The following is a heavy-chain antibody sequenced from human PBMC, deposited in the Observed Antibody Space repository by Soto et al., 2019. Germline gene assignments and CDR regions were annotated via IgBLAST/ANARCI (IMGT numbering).Heavy chain of an antibody. Sequence: ASVNVSCKASGYTFSSYDVNWVRQATGQGLEWMGWMNPNSGNTGNAQNFQGRVTMTRNTSISTAYMELSSLRSEDTAVYYCARGPSSSDWRYFHFYGMDVWGQGTTVTVSS. CDR3: ARGPSSSDWRYFHFYGMDV. CDR1: GYTFSSYD. V-gene: IGHV1-8*01. CDR2: MNPNSGNT. D-gene: IGHD6-19*01. J-gene: IGHJ6*02.